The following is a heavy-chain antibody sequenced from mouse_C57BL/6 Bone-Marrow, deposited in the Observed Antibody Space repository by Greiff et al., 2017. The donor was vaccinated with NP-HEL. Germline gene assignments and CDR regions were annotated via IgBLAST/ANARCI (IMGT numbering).Heavy chain of an antibody. Sequence: DVHLVESEGGLVQPGSSMKLSCTASGFTFSDYYMAWVRQVPEKGLEWVANINYDGSSTYYLDSLKSRFIISRDNAKNILYLQMSSLKSEDTATYYCARDDGYYAFAYWGQGTLVTVSA. CDR1: GFTFSDYY. V-gene: IGHV5-16*01. J-gene: IGHJ3*01. D-gene: IGHD2-3*01. CDR2: INYDGSST. CDR3: ARDDGYYAFAY.